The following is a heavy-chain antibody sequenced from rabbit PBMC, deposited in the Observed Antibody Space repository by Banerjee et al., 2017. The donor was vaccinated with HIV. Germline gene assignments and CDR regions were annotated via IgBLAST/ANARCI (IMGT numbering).Heavy chain of an antibody. CDR3: ARETSSGWGIVSFYFSL. V-gene: IGHV1S45*01. CDR2: IYPGSSGNT. J-gene: IGHJ4*01. D-gene: IGHD4-1*01. CDR1: GFSFSNKAV. Sequence: QEQLVESGGGLVKPEGSLKLSCTASGFSFSNKAVMCWVRQAPGKGLEWIACIYPGSSGNTYYTSWAKGRFTISKTSSTTVTLQMTSLTAADTATYFCARETSSGWGIVSFYFSLWGPGTLVTVS.